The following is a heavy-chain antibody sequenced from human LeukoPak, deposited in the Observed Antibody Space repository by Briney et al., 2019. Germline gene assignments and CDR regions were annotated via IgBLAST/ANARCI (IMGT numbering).Heavy chain of an antibody. J-gene: IGHJ6*02. CDR1: GYTFTSYG. V-gene: IGHV1-18*01. Sequence: GASVKVSCKASGYTFTSYGISWVRQAPGQGLEWMGWISAYNGNTNYAQKLQGRVTMTTDTSTSTAYMELRSLRSDDTAVYYCARYQQWLGYYYYGMDVWGQGTTVTVSS. CDR3: ARYQQWLGYYYYGMDV. D-gene: IGHD6-19*01. CDR2: ISAYNGNT.